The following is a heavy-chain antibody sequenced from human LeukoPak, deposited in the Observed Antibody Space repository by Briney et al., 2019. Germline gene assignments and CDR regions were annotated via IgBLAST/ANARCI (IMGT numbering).Heavy chain of an antibody. D-gene: IGHD2-8*01. CDR1: GFTFDDYA. CDR2: ISGDGGST. CDR3: AKDGLHCTNGVCYSAIIDY. V-gene: IGHV3-43*02. J-gene: IGHJ4*02. Sequence: GGSLRLSCATSGFTFDDYAMHWVRQAPGKGLEWVCLISGDGGSTYYAGSVKGRFTIYRDNSRNSLYLQMNNLRTEDTALYYCAKDGLHCTNGVCYSAIIDYWGQGTLVTVSS.